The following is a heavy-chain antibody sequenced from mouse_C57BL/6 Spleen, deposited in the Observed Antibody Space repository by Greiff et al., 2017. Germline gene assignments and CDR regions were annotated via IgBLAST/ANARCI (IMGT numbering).Heavy chain of an antibody. V-gene: IGHV1-5*01. CDR1: GYTFSSYW. J-gene: IGHJ2*01. Sequence: EVQLQQSGTVLVRPGASVKMSCKTSGYTFSSYWMHWVKQRPGKGLEWIGAIYPGNGDTSYNEKFKGKAKLTAVTSASTAYMELSSLTNEDSAVYDCAGWPLDSYDAHFDYWGQGTTLTVAS. CDR3: AGWPLDSYDAHFDY. D-gene: IGHD2-12*01. CDR2: IYPGNGDT.